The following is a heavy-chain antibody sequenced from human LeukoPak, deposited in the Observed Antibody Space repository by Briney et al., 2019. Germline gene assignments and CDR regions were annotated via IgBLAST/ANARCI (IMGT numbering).Heavy chain of an antibody. CDR3: ARALRYYSDSSGYAFDY. V-gene: IGHV1-18*01. D-gene: IGHD3-22*01. CDR1: GYTFTSCG. Sequence: ASVKVSCKASGYTFTSCGISWVRQAPGQGLEWMGWISAYNGNTNYAQKFQGRVTITADESTSTAYMELSSLRSEDTAVYYCARALRYYSDSSGYAFDYWGQGTLVTVSS. CDR2: ISAYNGNT. J-gene: IGHJ4*02.